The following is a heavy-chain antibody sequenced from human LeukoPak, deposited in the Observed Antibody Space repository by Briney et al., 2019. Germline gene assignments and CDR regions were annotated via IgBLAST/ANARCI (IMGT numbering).Heavy chain of an antibody. Sequence: SETLCLTCTVSGGSLSSSSYYSGWMRHPPGEGLEWVASIYYSGSTYYKPSLTSRVTISVDTSKNQFSLRLSAVPAADTAVYYCASNWGGDEYYFDYWGQGSLVTVSS. J-gene: IGHJ4*02. V-gene: IGHV4-39*01. CDR1: GGSLSSSSYY. CDR3: ASNWGGDEYYFDY. D-gene: IGHD7-27*01. CDR2: IYYSGST.